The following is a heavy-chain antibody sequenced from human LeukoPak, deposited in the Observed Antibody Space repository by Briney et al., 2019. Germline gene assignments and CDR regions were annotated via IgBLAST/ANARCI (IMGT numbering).Heavy chain of an antibody. CDR2: IWYDGNNK. CDR3: ARDLGSRGNSFDF. D-gene: IGHD3-16*01. J-gene: IGHJ4*02. CDR1: GFTFSSYG. V-gene: IGHV3-33*01. Sequence: GGSLRLSCAASGFTFSSYGLHWVRQAPGKGLEWVAVIWYDGNNKYYADSVKGRFTISRDNSKNMLYLQMNSLRAEDTAVYYCARDLGSRGNSFDFWGQGTLVTVSS.